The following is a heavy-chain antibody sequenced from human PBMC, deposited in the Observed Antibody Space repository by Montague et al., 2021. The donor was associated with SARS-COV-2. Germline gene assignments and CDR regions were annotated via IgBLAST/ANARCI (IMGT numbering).Heavy chain of an antibody. CDR3: ARGPSDTYYYNGMDV. Sequence: PALVKPTQTLTLTCTFSGFSLSTSGMCLTWIRQPPGKALEWLARIDWDGDKYYNTSLKSRPTTSKDTSKNLVVLTMTNMDPVDTATYYCARGPSDTYYYNGMDVWGRGTTVTGSS. V-gene: IGHV2-70*11. J-gene: IGHJ6*02. CDR1: GFSLSTSGMC. CDR2: IDWDGDK.